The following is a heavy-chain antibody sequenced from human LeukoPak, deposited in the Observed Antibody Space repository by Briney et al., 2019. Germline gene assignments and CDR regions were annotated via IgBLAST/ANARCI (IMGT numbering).Heavy chain of an antibody. Sequence: GGSLRLSCVASEFTFSGYNMNWVRQAPGKGLEWVSYISSSSSTIYYADSVKGRFTISRDNAKNSLYLQMNSLRAEDTAVYYCARDPYRFAFDIWGQGTVVLVSS. J-gene: IGHJ3*02. CDR2: ISSSSSTI. CDR1: EFTFSGYN. D-gene: IGHD1-26*01. V-gene: IGHV3-48*04. CDR3: ARDPYRFAFDI.